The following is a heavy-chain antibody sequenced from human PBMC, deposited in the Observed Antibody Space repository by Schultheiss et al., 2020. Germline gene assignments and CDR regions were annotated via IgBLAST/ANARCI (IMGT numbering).Heavy chain of an antibody. Sequence: SETLSLTCTVSGGSISSGDYYWSWIRQPPGKGLEWIGYIYYSGSTYYNPSLKSRVTISVDRSKNQFSLKLSSVTAADTAVYYCARGVTIRNWFDPWGQGTLVTVSS. CDR2: IYYSGST. CDR3: ARGVTIRNWFDP. CDR1: GGSISSGDYY. D-gene: IGHD3-9*01. J-gene: IGHJ5*02. V-gene: IGHV4-30-4*01.